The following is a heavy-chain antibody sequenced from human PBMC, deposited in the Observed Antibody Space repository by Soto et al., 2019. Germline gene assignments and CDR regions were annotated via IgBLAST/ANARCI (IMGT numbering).Heavy chain of an antibody. CDR2: ISGYNGNT. V-gene: IGHV1-18*01. CDR3: AREGPAPYYYYGMDV. CDR1: GYSFTTYG. J-gene: IGHJ6*02. Sequence: QVQLVQSRGEVKKPGASVKVSCKTSGYSFTTYGISWVRQAPGQGLEWMGWISGYNGNTNYAQKLQGRGTMTTDTPTSTAYMELRSLRSDDTAVYYCAREGPAPYYYYGMDVWGQGSTVTVSS.